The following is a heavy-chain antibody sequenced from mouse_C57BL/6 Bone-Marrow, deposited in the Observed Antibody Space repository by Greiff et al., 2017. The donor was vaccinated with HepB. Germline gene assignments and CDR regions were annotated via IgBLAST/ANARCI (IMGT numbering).Heavy chain of an antibody. Sequence: EVQLVESGGGLVQPGGSRKLSCSPSGFTFSSFGMHWVRQVPEKGLEWVAYISSDSTTVYYAVTVKGRFIISRDNPKNTLFLQMTSLRSEDSAMYYCARVGVSSYFDYWGQGTTLTVSS. CDR2: ISSDSTTV. CDR1: GFTFSSFG. V-gene: IGHV5-17*02. CDR3: ARVGVSSYFDY. J-gene: IGHJ2*01.